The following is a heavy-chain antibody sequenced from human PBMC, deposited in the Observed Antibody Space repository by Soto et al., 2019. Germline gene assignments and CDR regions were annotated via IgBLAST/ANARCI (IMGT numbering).Heavy chain of an antibody. J-gene: IGHJ4*02. CDR3: ANEGYSDSSGCLSHY. Sequence: GGSLRLSCAASGITFSSYAMSWVRQAPGKGLEWVSGVSHSGGSTYYADSVKGRFIISRDSSNSTLYLQMNSLRVEDTAVYYCANEGYSDSSGCLSHYWGPGPLVTVSS. V-gene: IGHV3-23*01. CDR1: GITFSSYA. D-gene: IGHD3-22*01. CDR2: VSHSGGST.